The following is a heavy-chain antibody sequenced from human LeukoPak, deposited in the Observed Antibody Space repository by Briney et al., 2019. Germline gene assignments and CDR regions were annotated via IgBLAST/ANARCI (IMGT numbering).Heavy chain of an antibody. D-gene: IGHD6-19*01. V-gene: IGHV3-9*01. CDR3: TRGNSGWYHNFDY. J-gene: IGHJ4*02. CDR2: ISWNSGSI. CDR1: GFTFDDYA. Sequence: GGSLRLSCAASGFTFDDYAMHWVRQAPGKGLEWVSGISWNSGSIGYADSVKGRFTISRDNAKNSLYLQMNSLRAGDSAVYYCTRGNSGWYHNFDYWGQGTLVTVSS.